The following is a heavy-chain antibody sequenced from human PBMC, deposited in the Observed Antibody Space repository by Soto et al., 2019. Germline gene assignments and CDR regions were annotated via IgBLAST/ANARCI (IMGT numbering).Heavy chain of an antibody. D-gene: IGHD2-8*01. CDR3: ARGQGSCGNGVCSHHFDY. Sequence: QVQLVQSGAEVKKPGASVKVSCKASGYTFTGYYMHWVRQAPGQGLEWMGWINPNSGGTNYAQKFQGWVTMTRDTSISTAYMELSRLRSDDTAVYYCARGQGSCGNGVCSHHFDYWGQGTLVTVSS. J-gene: IGHJ4*02. CDR1: GYTFTGYY. CDR2: INPNSGGT. V-gene: IGHV1-2*04.